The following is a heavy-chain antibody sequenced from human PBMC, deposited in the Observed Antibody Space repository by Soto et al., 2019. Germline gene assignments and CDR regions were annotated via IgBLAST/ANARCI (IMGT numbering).Heavy chain of an antibody. J-gene: IGHJ4*02. CDR2: ISAHNGNT. D-gene: IGHD1-1*01. CDR1: GYAFTTYG. Sequence: QVHLVQSGAEVKKPGASVKVSCKGSGYAFTTYGITWVRQAPGQGLEWMGWISAHNGNTNYAQKLQGRVTVTRDTSTGPAYLELEGLRSGDTAVYYCAGGRYGDYWGQGALVTVSS. V-gene: IGHV1-18*01. CDR3: AGGRYGDY.